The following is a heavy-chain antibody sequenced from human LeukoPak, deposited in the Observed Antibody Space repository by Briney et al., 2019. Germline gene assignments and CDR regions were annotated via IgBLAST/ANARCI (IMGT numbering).Heavy chain of an antibody. CDR3: AVNWNYVDNWLDP. V-gene: IGHV4-39*01. Sequence: SETLSLTCTVSGGSISSSSYYWGWIRQPPGKGLEWIGSIYYSGSTYYNPSLKSRVTISVDTSKNQFSLKLSSVTAADTAVYYCAVNWNYVDNWLDPWGQGTLVTVSS. CDR1: GGSISSSSYY. CDR2: IYYSGST. J-gene: IGHJ5*02. D-gene: IGHD1-7*01.